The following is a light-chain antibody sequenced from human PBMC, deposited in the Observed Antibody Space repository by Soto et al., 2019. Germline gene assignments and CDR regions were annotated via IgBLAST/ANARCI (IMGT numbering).Light chain of an antibody. Sequence: VMTQSPATVSVSPGESASLSCRASRTIGTNLGWYQQKPGQAPRLLISKTSTRATGVPARFSGSGSGTGFTLTITSLQSEDIAVYYCQQYADWPLTFGGGTKVDIK. J-gene: IGKJ4*01. CDR1: RTIGTN. CDR2: KTS. CDR3: QQYADWPLT. V-gene: IGKV3-15*01.